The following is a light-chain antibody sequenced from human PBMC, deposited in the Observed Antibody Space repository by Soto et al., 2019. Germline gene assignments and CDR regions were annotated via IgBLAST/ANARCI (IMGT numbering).Light chain of an antibody. CDR1: SSNIGSNY. CDR2: RND. J-gene: IGLJ3*02. CDR3: AAWDDSLSGVV. Sequence: QSVLTQPPSASGTPGKRAPIPVPGSSSNIGSNYVYWYQRLPGTAPKLLIYRNDQRPSGVPDRFSGSKSGTSASLAISGLRSDDEADYYCAAWDDSLSGVVFGGGTQLTVL. V-gene: IGLV1-47*01.